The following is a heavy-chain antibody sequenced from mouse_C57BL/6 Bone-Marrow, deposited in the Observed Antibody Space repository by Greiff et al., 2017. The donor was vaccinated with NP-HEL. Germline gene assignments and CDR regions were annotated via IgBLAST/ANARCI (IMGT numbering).Heavy chain of an antibody. Sequence: VKLMESGPGLVQPSQSLSITCTVSGFSLTSYGVHWVRQSPGKGLEWLGVIWSGGSTDYNAAFISRLSISKDNSKSQVFFKMNSLQADDTAIYYCARGLRRRGFAYWGQGTLVTVSA. D-gene: IGHD2-4*01. CDR3: ARGLRRRGFAY. CDR2: IWSGGST. CDR1: GFSLTSYG. J-gene: IGHJ3*01. V-gene: IGHV2-2*01.